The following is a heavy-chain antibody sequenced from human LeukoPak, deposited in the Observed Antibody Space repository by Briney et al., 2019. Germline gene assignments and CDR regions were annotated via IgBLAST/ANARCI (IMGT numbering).Heavy chain of an antibody. CDR1: GVSISGFY. D-gene: IGHD4-11*01. CDR2: IYYSGRT. J-gene: IGHJ4*02. Sequence: SETLSLTCAVSGVSISGFYWTWIGQPPGRGLEGIGDIYYSGRTNSNTSPKSRITISVDTSENQFALKLSSVTAADTAMYYCARLRGNYFPDYWGQGTLVTVSS. V-gene: IGHV4-59*01. CDR3: ARLRGNYFPDY.